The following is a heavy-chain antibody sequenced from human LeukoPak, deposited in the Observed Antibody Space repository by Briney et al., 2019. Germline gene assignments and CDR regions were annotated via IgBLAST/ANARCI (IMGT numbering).Heavy chain of an antibody. CDR2: MSTTGTST. Sequence: GGSLRLSCAASGFSLTCCAISWVRQAPGKGLEWVSTMSTTGTSTFYADSVKGRFTISRDSSKNTLYLQMNSLRADDTAVYYCAKRGNANGWGAFDIWGQGTMVTVS. V-gene: IGHV3-23*01. D-gene: IGHD6-19*01. CDR1: GFSLTCCA. J-gene: IGHJ3*02. CDR3: AKRGNANGWGAFDI.